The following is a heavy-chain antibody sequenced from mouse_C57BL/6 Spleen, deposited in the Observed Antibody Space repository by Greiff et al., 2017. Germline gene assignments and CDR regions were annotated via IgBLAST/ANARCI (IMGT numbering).Heavy chain of an antibody. CDR1: GFTFSDYG. Sequence: EVQVVESGGGLVKPGGSLKLSCAASGFTFSDYGMHWVRQAPEKGLEWVAYISSGSSTIYSAETVKGRCTISRDNAKNTLFLQMTSLRSEDTAMYYCARREYCGQFAYWGQGTLVSVSA. J-gene: IGHJ3*01. CDR2: ISSGSSTI. V-gene: IGHV5-17*01. D-gene: IGHD5-1*01. CDR3: ARREYCGQFAY.